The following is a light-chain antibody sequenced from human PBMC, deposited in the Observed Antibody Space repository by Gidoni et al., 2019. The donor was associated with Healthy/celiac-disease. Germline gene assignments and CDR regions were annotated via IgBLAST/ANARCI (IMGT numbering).Light chain of an antibody. CDR3: QQYNSYSSEA. Sequence: DIQMTKSPSTLSASVGDRVTITCRASQSISSWLAWYQQKPGKAPKLLIDKASSLESGVPSRFRGSGAGTEFTLTISSRQPDDFATDYCQQYNSYSSEAFGQGTKVEIK. V-gene: IGKV1-5*03. J-gene: IGKJ1*01. CDR1: QSISSW. CDR2: KAS.